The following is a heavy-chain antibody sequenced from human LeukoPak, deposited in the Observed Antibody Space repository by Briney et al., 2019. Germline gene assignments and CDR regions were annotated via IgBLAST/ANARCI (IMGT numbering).Heavy chain of an antibody. CDR3: AKTGYSSRWTYYFDY. CDR2: ISGTGANT. J-gene: IGHJ4*02. CDR1: GFTFNNYA. V-gene: IGHV3-23*01. D-gene: IGHD6-13*01. Sequence: GGSLRLSCGASGFTFNNYAMGWVRQAPVKGLEWVSVISGTGANTFYADSVKGRFTISRDNSKNTLYLQMNSLRAEDTAVYYCAKTGYSSRWTYYFDYWGQGTLVTVSS.